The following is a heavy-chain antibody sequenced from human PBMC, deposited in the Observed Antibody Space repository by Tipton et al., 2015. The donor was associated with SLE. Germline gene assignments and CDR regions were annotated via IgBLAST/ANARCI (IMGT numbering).Heavy chain of an antibody. J-gene: IGHJ4*02. CDR2: MYTTGSA. D-gene: IGHD1-26*01. CDR1: GGSISNYS. Sequence: TLSLTCSVSGGSISNYSWSWIRQSPGKGLEWIGHMYTTGSANYNPSIKSRITLSLDTSKNQFSLRVNSATAADTAVYYCARGGGSYYDYWGQGTLVTVSS. V-gene: IGHV4-4*08. CDR3: ARGGGSYYDY.